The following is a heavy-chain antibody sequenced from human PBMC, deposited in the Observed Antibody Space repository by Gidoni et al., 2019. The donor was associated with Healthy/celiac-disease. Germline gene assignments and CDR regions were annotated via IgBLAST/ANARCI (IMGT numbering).Heavy chain of an antibody. D-gene: IGHD3-16*01. CDR2: ISWNSGSI. CDR3: AKLGASTDY. Sequence: EVQLVESGGVLVQPGRSRRLSCAASGFTFDDYAIHWVRQAPGKGLEWVSGISWNSGSIGYADSVKGRFTSSRDNAKNSLYLQMNSLRAEDTALYYCAKLGASTDYWGQGTLVTVSS. CDR1: GFTFDDYA. V-gene: IGHV3-9*01. J-gene: IGHJ4*02.